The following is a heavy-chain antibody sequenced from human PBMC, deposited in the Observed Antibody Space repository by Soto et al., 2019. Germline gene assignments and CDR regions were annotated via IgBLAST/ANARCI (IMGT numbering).Heavy chain of an antibody. V-gene: IGHV1-3*01. D-gene: IGHD6-19*01. CDR2: INAGNGNT. Sequence: ASVKVSCKASGYTFTSYAIDWVRQAPGQRLEWMGWINAGNGNTKYSQKFQGRVTITRDTSASTAYMELSSLRSEDTAVYYCARPWLTDAFDIWGQGTMVTVSS. J-gene: IGHJ3*02. CDR3: ARPWLTDAFDI. CDR1: GYTFTSYA.